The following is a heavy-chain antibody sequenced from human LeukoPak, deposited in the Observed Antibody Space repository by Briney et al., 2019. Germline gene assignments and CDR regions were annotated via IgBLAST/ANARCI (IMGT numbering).Heavy chain of an antibody. V-gene: IGHV4-4*07. D-gene: IGHD6-13*01. CDR3: ARGHKRVIGQQLVSGWFDP. Sequence: SETLSLTCTVSGGSISSYYWSWIRQPAGKGLEWIGRIYTSGSTNYNPSLKSRVTMSVDTSKNQFSLKLSSVTAADTAVYYCARGHKRVIGQQLVSGWFDPWGQGTLVTVSS. CDR2: IYTSGST. J-gene: IGHJ5*02. CDR1: GGSISSYY.